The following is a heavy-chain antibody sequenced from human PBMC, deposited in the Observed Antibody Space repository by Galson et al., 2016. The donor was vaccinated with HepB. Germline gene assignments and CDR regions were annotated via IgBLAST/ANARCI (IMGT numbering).Heavy chain of an antibody. CDR2: ISGSGGST. D-gene: IGHD3-10*01. V-gene: IGHV3-23*01. Sequence: SLRLSCAASGFTFRSYAMTWVRQAPGKGLEWVSTISGSGGSTYHADSVKGRFTISRDNSKNTVYLQMNSLRAEDTAVYYCARFASGTYSLDSFVYWGQGTLVTVSS. CDR3: ARFASGTYSLDSFVY. J-gene: IGHJ4*02. CDR1: GFTFRSYA.